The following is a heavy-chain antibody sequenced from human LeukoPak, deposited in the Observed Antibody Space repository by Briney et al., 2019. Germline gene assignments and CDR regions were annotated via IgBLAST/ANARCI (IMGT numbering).Heavy chain of an antibody. V-gene: IGHV4-39*01. J-gene: IGHJ4*02. CDR2: IYYSGNT. Sequence: SETLSLTCTVSGGSISSSTYYWDWIRQPPGKGLEWIGSIYYSGNTYYNPSLKSRVAISVDTSRNQFSLKLSSVTAADTAVYYCARRATSGWQPFDDWGRGTLVTVSS. D-gene: IGHD6-19*01. CDR1: GGSISSSTYY. CDR3: ARRATSGWQPFDD.